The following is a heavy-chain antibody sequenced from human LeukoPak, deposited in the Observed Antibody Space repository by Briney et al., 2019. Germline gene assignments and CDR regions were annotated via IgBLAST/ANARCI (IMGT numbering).Heavy chain of an antibody. Sequence: ASVKVSCKASGYTFTSYYMHWVRQAPGQGLEWMGIINPSGGSTSYAQKFQGRVTMTRDTSTSTVYMELSSLRSEDTAVYYCAITGGMPIVVVTAIPAYFQHWGQGTLVTVSS. D-gene: IGHD2-21*02. CDR2: INPSGGST. CDR1: GYTFTSYY. J-gene: IGHJ1*01. V-gene: IGHV1-46*01. CDR3: AITGGMPIVVVTAIPAYFQH.